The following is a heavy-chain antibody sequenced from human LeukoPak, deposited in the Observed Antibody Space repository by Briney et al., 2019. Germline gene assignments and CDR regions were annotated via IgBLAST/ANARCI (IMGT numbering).Heavy chain of an antibody. CDR3: ARGPGYSSSWYYDY. CDR2: IYYSGST. V-gene: IGHV4-59*01. Sequence: SETLSLTCTVSGGSISSYYWSWIRQPPGKGLEWIGYIYYSGSTNYNPSLKSRVTISVDTSKNQFSLKLSSVTAADTAVYYCARGPGYSSSWYYDYWGQGTLVIVSS. CDR1: GGSISSYY. J-gene: IGHJ4*02. D-gene: IGHD6-13*01.